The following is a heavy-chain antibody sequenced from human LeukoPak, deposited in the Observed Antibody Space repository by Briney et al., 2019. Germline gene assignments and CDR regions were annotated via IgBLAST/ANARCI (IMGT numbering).Heavy chain of an antibody. Sequence: SETLSLTCTVSGGSLGSYYWSWIRQPPGKGLEWIGYIYYSGSTNYNPSLKGRVTISVDTSKNQFSLKLSSVTAADTAVYYCARLAYYDSSGYYYLGYYYGMDVWGQGTTVTVSS. CDR2: IYYSGST. V-gene: IGHV4-59*08. CDR3: ARLAYYDSSGYYYLGYYYGMDV. J-gene: IGHJ6*02. D-gene: IGHD3-22*01. CDR1: GGSLGSYY.